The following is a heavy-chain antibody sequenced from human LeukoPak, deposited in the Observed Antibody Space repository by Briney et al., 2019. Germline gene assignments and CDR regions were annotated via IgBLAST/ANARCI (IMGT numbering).Heavy chain of an antibody. Sequence: GGSLRLSCAASGFTVSAYAMAWVRQAPGKGLEWVSTIYDDNTYYADSVKGRFAISTDNSKNTLYLQMNSLRVEDTAVYFCAARKVRGVWFYLDYWGQGTLVTVPS. CDR1: GFTVSAYA. V-gene: IGHV3-23*01. D-gene: IGHD3-10*01. J-gene: IGHJ4*02. CDR2: IYDDNT. CDR3: AARKVRGVWFYLDY.